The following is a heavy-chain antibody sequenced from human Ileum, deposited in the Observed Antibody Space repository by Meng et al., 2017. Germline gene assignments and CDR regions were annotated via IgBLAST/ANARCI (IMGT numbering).Heavy chain of an antibody. V-gene: IGHV4-4*07. CDR2: IYSSGNT. J-gene: IGHJ4*02. CDR3: AREAWSSRMLDY. D-gene: IGHD1-26*01. Sequence: SETLSLTCTVSGGSISSYYWSWIRQPAGKGLEWIGRIYSSGNTHFNPSLKSRVTMSVDTSKNQFSLNLTSVTAADTPVYYCAREAWSSRMLDYWGQGTLVTVSS. CDR1: GGSISSYY.